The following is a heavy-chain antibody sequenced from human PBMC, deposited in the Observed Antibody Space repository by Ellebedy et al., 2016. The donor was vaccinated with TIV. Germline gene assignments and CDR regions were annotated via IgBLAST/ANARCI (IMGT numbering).Heavy chain of an antibody. J-gene: IGHJ6*03. D-gene: IGHD4-23*01. CDR1: GVSITNYY. Sequence: SETLSLXXTVSGVSITNYYWSWNRQSPGKGLEWIGSIYYSGSTDYRPFLKSRVTISVATSKNQFSLNMNSVTAADTAVYYCARSQAGTVGNYGGNFYYYFYYMDVWGKGTTVTVSS. CDR2: IYYSGST. CDR3: ARSQAGTVGNYGGNFYYYFYYMDV. V-gene: IGHV4-59*01.